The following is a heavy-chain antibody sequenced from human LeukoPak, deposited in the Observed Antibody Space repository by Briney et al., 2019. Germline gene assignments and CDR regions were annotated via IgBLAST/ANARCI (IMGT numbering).Heavy chain of an antibody. CDR3: AKAYYDSSGYSYYFDY. Sequence: GGSLRLSCAASGFPFSAYSINWVRQAPGKGPEWVSSISGSSTYMYYADSVKGRFTISRDNAKNSLYLQMNSLRAEDTAVYYCAKAYYDSSGYSYYFDYWGRGTLVTVSS. CDR2: ISGSSTYM. V-gene: IGHV3-21*01. J-gene: IGHJ4*02. CDR1: GFPFSAYS. D-gene: IGHD3-22*01.